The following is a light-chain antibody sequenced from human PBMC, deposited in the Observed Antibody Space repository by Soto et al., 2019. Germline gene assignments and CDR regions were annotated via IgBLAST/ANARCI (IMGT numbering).Light chain of an antibody. J-gene: IGKJ1*01. CDR3: QQSYSTMAT. V-gene: IGKV1-39*01. Sequence: DFQMTQSPSSLSASIGDRVTITCRASQSIRTYLNWYQQKPGKAPQLLIYAASRLQSGVPSRFSGSGSGTHFTLTISSLQPEDFATYYCQQSYSTMATFGQGTKVEIK. CDR2: AAS. CDR1: QSIRTY.